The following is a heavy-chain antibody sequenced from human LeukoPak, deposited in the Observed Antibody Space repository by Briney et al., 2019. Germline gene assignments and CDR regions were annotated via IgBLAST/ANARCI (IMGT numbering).Heavy chain of an antibody. CDR3: ARVPPYDFWSGYYYYYYMDV. J-gene: IGHJ6*03. CDR1: GFTFSDYY. V-gene: IGHV3-11*04. D-gene: IGHD3-3*01. Sequence: GGSLRLSCAASGFTFSDYYMSWIRQAPGKGLEWVSYISSSGSTIYYADSVKGRFTISRDNAKNSLYLQMDSLRAEDTAVYYCARVPPYDFWSGYYYYYYMDVWGKGTTVTVSS. CDR2: ISSSGSTI.